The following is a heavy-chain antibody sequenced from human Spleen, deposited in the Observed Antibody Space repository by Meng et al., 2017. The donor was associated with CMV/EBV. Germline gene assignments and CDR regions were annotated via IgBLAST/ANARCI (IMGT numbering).Heavy chain of an antibody. CDR2: IYSSGST. D-gene: IGHD1/OR15-1a*01. V-gene: IGHV4-59*01. Sequence: SETLSLTCTVSGGSISSYYWSWIRQPPGKGLEWIGYIYSSGSTDYNPSLKSRVTISIDTSRNQFSLKLSSVTAADTAVYYCARGLRSETTFDFWGQGTLVTVSS. CDR3: ARGLRSETTFDF. CDR1: GGSISSYY. J-gene: IGHJ4*02.